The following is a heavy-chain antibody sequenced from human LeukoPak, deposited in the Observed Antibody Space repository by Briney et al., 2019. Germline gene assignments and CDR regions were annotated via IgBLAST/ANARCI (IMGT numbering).Heavy chain of an antibody. J-gene: IGHJ4*02. D-gene: IGHD2-15*01. V-gene: IGHV3-30*04. CDR3: AREPPKIYCSGGSCPPGY. CDR2: ISYDGSNK. Sequence: GGSLRLSCAASGFTFSSYAMSWVRQAPGKGLEWVAVISYDGSNKYYADSVKGRFTISRDNSKNTLYLQMNSLRAEDTAVYYCAREPPKIYCSGGSCPPGYWGQGTLVTVSS. CDR1: GFTFSSYA.